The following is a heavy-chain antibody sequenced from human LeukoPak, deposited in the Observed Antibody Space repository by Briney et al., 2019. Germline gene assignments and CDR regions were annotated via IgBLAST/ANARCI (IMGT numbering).Heavy chain of an antibody. Sequence: PGGSLRLSCAASGFTFNRYNMNWVRRAPGKGLEWVSSISTSSSYIYYADSVKGRFTISRDNAKNSLYLQMNSLRAEDTAVYYCAIPYYYDTSGPWYFDLWGRGTLVTVSS. CDR2: ISTSSSYI. J-gene: IGHJ2*01. CDR3: AIPYYYDTSGPWYFDL. V-gene: IGHV3-21*01. D-gene: IGHD3-22*01. CDR1: GFTFNRYN.